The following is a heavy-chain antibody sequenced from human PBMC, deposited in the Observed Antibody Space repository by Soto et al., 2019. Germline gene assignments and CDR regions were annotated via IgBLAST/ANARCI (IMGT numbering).Heavy chain of an antibody. D-gene: IGHD3-9*01. CDR1: GNTFTAVY. V-gene: IGHV1-2*02. Sequence: XSGKVSCKGSGNTFTAVYMNWVRQAPGQGLECMGWVNPNTGVTKYAQKFQGRVTMTRDTSITTAYMELSGLTSDDTAVYYCTTLRLDSWGQGTLVTVSS. CDR2: VNPNTGVT. CDR3: TTLRLDS. J-gene: IGHJ5*01.